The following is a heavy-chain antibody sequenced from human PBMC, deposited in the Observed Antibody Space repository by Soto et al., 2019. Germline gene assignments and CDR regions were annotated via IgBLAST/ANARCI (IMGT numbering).Heavy chain of an antibody. V-gene: IGHV6-1*01. J-gene: IGHJ2*01. CDR3: SRDGSGLSWHFAF. Sequence: SQSLPLSCDISGNRVSRRSASWRCIRQSPSRGLEWLGRTYYRSKWYNDYAISVKSRIVITPDTSKNQLSLQLDSVTPDDSAVYSCSRDGSGLSWHFAFRARGT. CDR1: GNRVSRRSAS. CDR2: TYYRSKWYN. D-gene: IGHD6-19*01.